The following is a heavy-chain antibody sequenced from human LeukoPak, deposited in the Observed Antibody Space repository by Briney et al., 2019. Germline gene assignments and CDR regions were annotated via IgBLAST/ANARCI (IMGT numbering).Heavy chain of an antibody. Sequence: GGSLRLSCAASGFIFSTYGMHWVRQAPGKGLMWVSQISPDGSQTFYADSVKGRFTISRDNAKNTLFLQMDSLRAEDTALYYCVRSLRSADFWGQGTLVTVSS. CDR1: GFIFSTYG. CDR2: ISPDGSQT. CDR3: VRSLRSADF. V-gene: IGHV3-74*01. J-gene: IGHJ4*02.